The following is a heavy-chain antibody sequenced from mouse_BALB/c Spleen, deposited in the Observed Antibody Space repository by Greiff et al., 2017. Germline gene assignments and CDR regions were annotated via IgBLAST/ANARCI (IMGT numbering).Heavy chain of an antibody. D-gene: IGHD2-14*01. J-gene: IGHJ4*01. CDR2: IWSGGST. V-gene: IGHV2-2*01. Sequence: VQLQQSGPGLVQPSQSLSITCTVSGFSLTSYGVHWVRQSPGKGLEWLGVIWSGGSTDYNAAFISRLSISKDNSKSQVFFKMNSLQTDDTARYYCARAGYDGDYYAMDYWGQGTSVTVSS. CDR3: ARAGYDGDYYAMDY. CDR1: GFSLTSYG.